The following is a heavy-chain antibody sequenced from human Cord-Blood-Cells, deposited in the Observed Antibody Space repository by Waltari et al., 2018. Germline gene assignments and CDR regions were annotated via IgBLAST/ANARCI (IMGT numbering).Heavy chain of an antibody. V-gene: IGHV3-48*02. D-gene: IGHD1-26*01. CDR3: ARDLRKVGMGWFDP. J-gene: IGHJ5*02. Sequence: EVQLVESGGGLVQPGGSLRLSCAASGFTFSSYSMNWVRQAPGKGLELVSYISSSSTIYYADSVKGRFTISRDNAKNSLYLQMNSLRDEDTAVYYCARDLRKVGMGWFDPWGQGTLVTVSS. CDR2: ISSSSTI. CDR1: GFTFSSYS.